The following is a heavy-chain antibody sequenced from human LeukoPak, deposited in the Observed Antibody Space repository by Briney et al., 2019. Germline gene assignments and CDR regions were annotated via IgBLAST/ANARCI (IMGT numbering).Heavy chain of an antibody. J-gene: IGHJ4*02. CDR2: IYYSGST. CDR3: ARRTTRLIAAAGLFDY. D-gene: IGHD6-13*01. V-gene: IGHV4-59*12. CDR1: GGSISSYY. Sequence: SETLSLTCTVSGGSISSYYWSWTRQPSGKGLEWIGYIYYSGSTNYNPSLKSRVTISVDTSKNQFSLKLSSVTAADTAVYYCARRTTRLIAAAGLFDYWGQGTLVTVSS.